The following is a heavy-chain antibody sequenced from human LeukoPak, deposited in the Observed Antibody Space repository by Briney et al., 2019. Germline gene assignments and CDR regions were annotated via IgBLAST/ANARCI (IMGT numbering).Heavy chain of an antibody. V-gene: IGHV5-51*01. CDR3: ARLSNYDFWSGYYNFDY. CDR1: GYSFTSYW. J-gene: IGHJ4*02. CDR2: IYPGDSDT. D-gene: IGHD3-3*01. Sequence: GESLKISCKGSGYSFTSYWIGWVRQMPGKGLEWMGIIYPGDSDTRYSPSFQGQVTISADKSISTAYLQWSSLKASDTVMYYCARLSNYDFWSGYYNFDYWGQGTLVTVSS.